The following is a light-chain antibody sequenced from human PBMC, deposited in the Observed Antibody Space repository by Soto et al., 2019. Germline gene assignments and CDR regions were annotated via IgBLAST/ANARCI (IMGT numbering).Light chain of an antibody. V-gene: IGKV1-39*01. J-gene: IGKJ5*01. Sequence: DIQMTQSPSSLSASVGDRVTITCRASQSISSYLNWYQQKPGKAPKLLIHAASSLQSGVLSRFSGSGSATDFTLTISSLQPEDFATYYCQQSYLTPITFGQGTRLEI. CDR1: QSISSY. CDR3: QQSYLTPIT. CDR2: AAS.